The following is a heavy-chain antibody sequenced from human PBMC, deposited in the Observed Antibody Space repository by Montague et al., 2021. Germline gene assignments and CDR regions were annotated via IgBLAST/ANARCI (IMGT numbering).Heavy chain of an antibody. Sequence: SETLSLTCAVSGVSISNTYWWTWVRQSPGKGLEWIGEISVGGTTNYNSSFKSRVTMSIDRSKNHFSLSLTSVTAADTAVYYCATVFILTGYTWDHWGQETLVTVSS. J-gene: IGHJ4*02. CDR3: ATVFILTGYTWDH. D-gene: IGHD3-9*01. CDR1: GVSISNTYW. V-gene: IGHV4-4*02. CDR2: ISVGGTT.